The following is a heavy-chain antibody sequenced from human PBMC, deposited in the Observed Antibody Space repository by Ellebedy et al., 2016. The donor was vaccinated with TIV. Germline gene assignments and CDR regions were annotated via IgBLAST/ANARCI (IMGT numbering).Heavy chain of an antibody. V-gene: IGHV1-18*04. J-gene: IGHJ4*02. CDR2: ISANNGNT. CDR1: GYTFTSYG. D-gene: IGHD5-18*01. Sequence: ASVKVSXXASGYTFTSYGISWVRQAPGQGPEWMGWISANNGNTNYVQKLQGRVTMTTDTSTSTAYMELRSLRSDDTAVYYCARGTWIQPFDYWGQGTLVTVSS. CDR3: ARGTWIQPFDY.